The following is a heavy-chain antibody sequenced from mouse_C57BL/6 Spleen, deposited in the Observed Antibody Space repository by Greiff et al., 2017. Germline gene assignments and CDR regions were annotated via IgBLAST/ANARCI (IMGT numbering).Heavy chain of an antibody. D-gene: IGHD2-1*01. V-gene: IGHV1-22*01. CDR3: ARDWDGINWYFDV. Sequence: VQLQQSGPELVKPGASVKMSCKASGYTFTDYNMHWVKQSHGKSLEWIGYINPNNGGTSYNQKFKGKATLTVNKSSSTAYMELRSLTSEDSAVYYCARDWDGINWYFDVWGTGTTVTVSS. CDR2: INPNNGGT. CDR1: GYTFTDYN. J-gene: IGHJ1*03.